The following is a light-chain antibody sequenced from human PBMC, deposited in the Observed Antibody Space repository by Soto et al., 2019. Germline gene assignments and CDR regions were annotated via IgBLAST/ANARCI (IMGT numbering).Light chain of an antibody. V-gene: IGLV2-14*01. Sequence: QSVLTQPASVSGSPGQSITISCTGTSSDVGGYNYVSWYQQHPGKAPKLMIYEVSNRPSGVSNRFSGSKSGNTASLTISGLQAEDEADYYCSSYTSSSTLLYVFGTGTKVTAL. CDR1: SSDVGGYNY. CDR3: SSYTSSSTLLYV. J-gene: IGLJ1*01. CDR2: EVS.